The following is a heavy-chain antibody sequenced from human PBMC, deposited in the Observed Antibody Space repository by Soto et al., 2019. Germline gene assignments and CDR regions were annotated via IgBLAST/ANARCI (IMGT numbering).Heavy chain of an antibody. D-gene: IGHD6-13*01. V-gene: IGHV5-51*01. CDR3: ARTSPPHSHSCCWYSGCYYCYYMDV. CDR1: GYSFTSYW. CDR2: IYPGDSDT. J-gene: IGHJ6*03. Sequence: PGESLKISCKGSGYSFTSYWIGWVRQMPGKGLEWMGIIYPGDSDTRYSPSFQGQVTIAADKSISTAYLQWSSLKASDTAMYYCARTSPPHSHSCCWYSGCYYCYYMDVWAKVSTVRGSS.